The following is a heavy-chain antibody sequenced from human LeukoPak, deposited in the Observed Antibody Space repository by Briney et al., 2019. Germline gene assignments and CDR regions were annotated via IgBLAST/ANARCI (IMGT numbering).Heavy chain of an antibody. J-gene: IGHJ5*02. CDR3: ARSESRNWFDP. D-gene: IGHD6-13*01. Sequence: ASVKVSCKASGYTFTSYDINWVRQATGQGLEWMGWMNPNSGNTGYAQKFQGRVTITRNTSISTAYMELSSLRSEDTAVYYCARSESRNWFDPWGQGTLVTIPP. V-gene: IGHV1-8*03. CDR1: GYTFTSYD. CDR2: MNPNSGNT.